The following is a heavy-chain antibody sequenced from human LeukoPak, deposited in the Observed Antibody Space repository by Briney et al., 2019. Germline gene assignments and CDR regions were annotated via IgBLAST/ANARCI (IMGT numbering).Heavy chain of an antibody. D-gene: IGHD2-8*02. CDR2: MYSGGST. J-gene: IGHJ4*02. CDR1: GFTVSTNF. CDR3: ARGYCTGTNCLVDY. Sequence: GGSLRLSCAASGFTVSTNFMNWVRQAPGKGLEWVSIMYSGGSTYYADSVKGRFTTSRDDSKNTVCLQMNSLRADDTAMYYCARGYCTGTNCLVDYWGQGTLVTVSS. V-gene: IGHV3-53*01.